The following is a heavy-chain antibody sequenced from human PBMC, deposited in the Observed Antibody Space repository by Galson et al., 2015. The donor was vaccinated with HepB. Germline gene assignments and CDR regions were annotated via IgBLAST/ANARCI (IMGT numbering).Heavy chain of an antibody. V-gene: IGHV3-7*03. J-gene: IGHJ4*02. D-gene: IGHD4/OR15-4a*01. CDR2: INLDGNGK. Sequence: SLRLSCAASGFTFSDYWMAWVRQAPGKGLEWVAKINLDGNGKYYVDSVKGRFTISRDSAKDSLYLQMNSLRAEDTALYYCARDSARPLTGDYWGQGTLVTVSS. CDR1: GFTFSDYW. CDR3: ARDSARPLTGDY.